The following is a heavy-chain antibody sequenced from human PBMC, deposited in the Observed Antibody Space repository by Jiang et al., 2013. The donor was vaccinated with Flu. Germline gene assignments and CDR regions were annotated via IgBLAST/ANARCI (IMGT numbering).Heavy chain of an antibody. V-gene: IGHV4-39*01. CDR2: IYYSGST. Sequence: GPGLVKPSETLSLTCTVSGGSISSSSYYWGWIRQPPGKGLEWIGSIYYSGSTYYNPSLKSRVTISVDTSKNQFSLKLSSVTAADTAVYYCARGYSYGRGCDYWGQGTLVTVSS. D-gene: IGHD5-18*01. J-gene: IGHJ4*02. CDR3: ARGYSYGRGCDY. CDR1: GGSISSSSYY.